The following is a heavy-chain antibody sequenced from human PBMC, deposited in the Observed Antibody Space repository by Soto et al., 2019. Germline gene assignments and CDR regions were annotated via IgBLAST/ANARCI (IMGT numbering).Heavy chain of an antibody. V-gene: IGHV3-23*01. J-gene: IGHJ5*02. CDR3: TTISGRPFLRLGNWFDP. CDR1: GFTFSSYA. CDR2: ISGSGGSR. D-gene: IGHD6-6*01. Sequence: GGSRRLSCAASGFTFSSYAMSWVRQAPGKGLEWVAAISGSGGSRYYADSVKGLFTISRDNSKNTLYLQMNSLRSEDTAVYYSTTISGRPFLRLGNWFDPWGQGTLVNVSS.